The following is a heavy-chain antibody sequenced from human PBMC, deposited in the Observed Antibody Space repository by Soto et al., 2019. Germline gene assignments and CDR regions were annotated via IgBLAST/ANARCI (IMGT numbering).Heavy chain of an antibody. D-gene: IGHD3-10*01. CDR3: AYGSGSYYNAPLHY. J-gene: IGHJ4*02. Sequence: SETLSLTCTVSGGSISGYYWSWIRQPPGKGLEWIGYIYYSGTTNYNPSLKSRVTISVDTSKNQFSLKLSSVTAADTAVYYCAYGSGSYYNAPLHYWGQGTLVTVSS. CDR1: GGSISGYY. CDR2: IYYSGTT. V-gene: IGHV4-59*01.